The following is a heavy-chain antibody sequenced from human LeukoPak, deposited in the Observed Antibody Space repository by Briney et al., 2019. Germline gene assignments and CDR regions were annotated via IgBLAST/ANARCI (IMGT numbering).Heavy chain of an antibody. Sequence: SQTLSLTCAVSGGSISSGGYSWSWIRQPPGKGLEWIGYIYHSGSTYYNPSLKSRVTISADASKNQFSLHLSSVTAADTAVYYCARHTLVTAISTYNWFDPWGQGILVTVSS. D-gene: IGHD2-21*02. CDR3: ARHTLVTAISTYNWFDP. CDR2: IYHSGST. J-gene: IGHJ5*02. V-gene: IGHV4-30-2*03. CDR1: GGSISSGGYS.